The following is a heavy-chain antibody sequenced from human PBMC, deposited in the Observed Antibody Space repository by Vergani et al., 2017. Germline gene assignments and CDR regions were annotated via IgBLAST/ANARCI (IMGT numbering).Heavy chain of an antibody. CDR2: ISYDGSNK. Sequence: VQLVESGGGVVQPGRSLRLSCAASGFTFSSYAMHWVRQAPGKGLEWVAVISYDGSNKYYADSVKGRFTISRDNSKNTLYLQMNSLRAEDTAVYYCARDAMDYGDYVAGAFDIWGQGTMVTVSS. CDR3: ARDAMDYGDYVAGAFDI. D-gene: IGHD4-17*01. CDR1: GFTFSSYA. J-gene: IGHJ3*02. V-gene: IGHV3-30-3*01.